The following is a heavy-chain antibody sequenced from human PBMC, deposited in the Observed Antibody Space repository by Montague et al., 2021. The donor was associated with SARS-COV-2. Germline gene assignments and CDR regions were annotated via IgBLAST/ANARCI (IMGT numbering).Heavy chain of an antibody. CDR1: GDSIISGTYY. J-gene: IGHJ4*02. CDR2: IYYSGTT. Sequence: SETLSLTCTVSGDSIISGTYYWSWIRQPPGKGLEWIADIYYSGTTYNNPSLWSRVTMSFDRSKNQFSLKLTSVTAADTAVYYCARAANSLCGFYLHPFEDWGQGSMVTVSS. V-gene: IGHV4-61*01. D-gene: IGHD3-22*01. CDR3: ARAANSLCGFYLHPFED.